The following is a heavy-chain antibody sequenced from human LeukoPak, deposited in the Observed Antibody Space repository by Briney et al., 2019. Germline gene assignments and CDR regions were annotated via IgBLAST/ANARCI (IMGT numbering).Heavy chain of an antibody. CDR3: TSPWADCGGDCYSFWNDAFDI. V-gene: IGHV1-69*01. CDR1: GGTFSSYA. Sequence: GSSVKVSCKASGGTFSSYAISWVRQAPGQGLEWMGGIIPIFGTANYAHRFQGRVTITADESTSTAYMELSSLRSEDTAVYYCTSPWADCGGDCYSFWNDAFDIWGQGTMVTVSS. J-gene: IGHJ3*02. CDR2: IIPIFGTA. D-gene: IGHD2-21*02.